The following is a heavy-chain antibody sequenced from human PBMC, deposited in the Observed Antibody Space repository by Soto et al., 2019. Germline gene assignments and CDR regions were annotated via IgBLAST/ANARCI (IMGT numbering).Heavy chain of an antibody. D-gene: IGHD5-12*01. CDR3: VTLVNTVAT. V-gene: IGHV3-23*01. Sequence: EVQLLESGGGLVQPGGSQRLSCAASGFTFSNYAMSWVRQAPGKGLEWVSSISGSGGSTYYADSVKGRFTISRDNSKNTLFLQMSRLRADDTAVYYCVTLVNTVATWGPGTLVTVSS. CDR1: GFTFSNYA. CDR2: ISGSGGST. J-gene: IGHJ4*02.